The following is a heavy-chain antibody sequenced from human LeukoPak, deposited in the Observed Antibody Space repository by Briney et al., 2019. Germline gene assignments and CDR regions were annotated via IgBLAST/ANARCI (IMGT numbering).Heavy chain of an antibody. J-gene: IGHJ3*02. CDR2: INQSGST. CDR3: ATFSGNYLDALDI. D-gene: IGHD1-26*01. CDR1: GKSFSGHY. Sequence: SETLSLTCAVYGKSFSGHYWTWIRQAPGKGLEWIGEINQSGSTNYNPSLKSRVIISLDTSKNQFSLRLRSVTAADTAVYYCATFSGNYLDALDIWGQGTMVTVSS. V-gene: IGHV4-34*01.